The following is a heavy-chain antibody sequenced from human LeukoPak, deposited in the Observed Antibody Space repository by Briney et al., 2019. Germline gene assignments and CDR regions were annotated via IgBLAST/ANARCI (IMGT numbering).Heavy chain of an antibody. CDR3: ARSMRTMIVVVMRGNWFDP. Sequence: SETLSLTCAVYGGSFSGYYWSWIRQPPGKGLEWIGEINHSGSTNYNPSLKGRVPISVDTSKNQFSLKLSSVTAADTAVYYCARSMRTMIVVVMRGNWFDPWGQGTLVTVSS. V-gene: IGHV4-34*01. D-gene: IGHD3-22*01. J-gene: IGHJ5*02. CDR1: GGSFSGYY. CDR2: INHSGST.